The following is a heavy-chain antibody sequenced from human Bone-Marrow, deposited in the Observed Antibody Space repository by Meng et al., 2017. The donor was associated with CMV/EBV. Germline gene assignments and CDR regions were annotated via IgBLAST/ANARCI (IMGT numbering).Heavy chain of an antibody. CDR3: ARDRINCSSTSCYQGTFDP. J-gene: IGHJ5*02. CDR2: IIPIFGTA. V-gene: IGHV1-69*05. Sequence: SVKVSCKASGGTFSSYAISWVRQAPGQGLEWMGGIIPIFGTANYAQKFQGRVTITTDESTSTAYTELSSLRSEDTAVYYCARDRINCSSTSCYQGTFDPWGQGTLVTVSS. D-gene: IGHD2-2*01. CDR1: GGTFSSYA.